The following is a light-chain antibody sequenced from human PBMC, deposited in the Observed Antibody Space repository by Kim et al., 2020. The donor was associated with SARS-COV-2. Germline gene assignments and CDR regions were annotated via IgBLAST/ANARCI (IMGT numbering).Light chain of an antibody. CDR3: QAWDRSTAV. Sequence: SVSPGQTASITCSGDKLGDKFASWYQQKPGQSPVPVIYDGTKRPSGIPERFSGSNSGNTATLTISGTQAMDEADYYCQAWDRSTAVFGGGTQLTVL. CDR2: DGT. J-gene: IGLJ3*02. V-gene: IGLV3-1*01. CDR1: KLGDKF.